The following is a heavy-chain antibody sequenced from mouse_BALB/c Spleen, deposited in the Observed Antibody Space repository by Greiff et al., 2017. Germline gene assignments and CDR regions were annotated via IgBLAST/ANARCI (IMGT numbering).Heavy chain of an antibody. CDR3: AKNYYGSSYYFDY. CDR1: GYSFTGYN. CDR2: IDPYYGGT. V-gene: IGHV1-39*01. J-gene: IGHJ2*01. D-gene: IGHD1-1*01. Sequence: EVKLMESGPELEKPGASVKISCKASGYSFTGYNMNWVKQSNGKSLEWIGNIDPYYGGTSYNQKFKGKATLTVDKSSSTAYMQLKSLTSEDSAVYYCAKNYYGSSYYFDYWGQGTTLTVSS.